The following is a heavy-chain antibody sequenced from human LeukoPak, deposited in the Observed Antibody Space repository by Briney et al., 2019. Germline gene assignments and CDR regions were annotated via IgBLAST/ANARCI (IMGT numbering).Heavy chain of an antibody. Sequence: GGSLRLSCAASEFTFSHYWMNWVRQAPGKGLEWVADIDQDGIEKYYVDSVKGRFTISRDNAMNSLYLQMDSLRAEDTAVYYCAREGRHGRIAAVAFDYWGLGTLVTVSS. J-gene: IGHJ4*01. CDR1: EFTFSHYW. CDR3: AREGRHGRIAAVAFDY. CDR2: IDQDGIEK. D-gene: IGHD6-13*01. V-gene: IGHV3-7*01.